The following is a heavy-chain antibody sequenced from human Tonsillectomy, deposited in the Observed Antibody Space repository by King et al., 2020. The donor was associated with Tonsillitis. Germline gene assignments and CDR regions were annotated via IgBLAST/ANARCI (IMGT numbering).Heavy chain of an antibody. J-gene: IGHJ6*02. CDR1: GFTSSSYN. CDR2: ISYDENNE. D-gene: IGHD2-8*01. Sequence: VQLVESGGGVVQPGRSLRLSCAASGFTSSSYNMHWVRQAPGKGLEWVAVISYDENNEYYADSVKGRFTISRDNSKNTLYLQMNSLRGEDTAVYYCAKDLISDLSAYYGMDVWGQGTTVTVSS. CDR3: AKDLISDLSAYYGMDV. V-gene: IGHV3-30*18.